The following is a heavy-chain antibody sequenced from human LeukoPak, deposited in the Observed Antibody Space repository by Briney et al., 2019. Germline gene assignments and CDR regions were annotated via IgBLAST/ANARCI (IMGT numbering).Heavy chain of an antibody. V-gene: IGHV1-8*01. CDR1: GYTFTSYD. CDR3: ARRRVTSHNWFDP. D-gene: IGHD4-17*01. Sequence: ASVKVSCKASGYTFTSYDINWVRQATGQGLEWMGWMSPNSGNTGYAQKFQGRVTMTRNTSISTAYMELSSLRSEDTAVYYCARRRVTSHNWFDPWGQGTLVTVSS. J-gene: IGHJ5*02. CDR2: MSPNSGNT.